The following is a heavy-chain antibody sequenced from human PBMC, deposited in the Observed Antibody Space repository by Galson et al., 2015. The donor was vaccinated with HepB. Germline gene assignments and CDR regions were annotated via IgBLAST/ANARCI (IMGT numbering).Heavy chain of an antibody. CDR1: GYSFANYW. V-gene: IGHV5-51*01. Sequence: QSGAEVKKPGESLKISCKASGYSFANYWIGWVRQMPGKGLEWMGMVYPSDSNAKYSPSFQGQVTMSADKSISTAFLQWSSLKASDTAMYYCARSRYSYGDYFFDYWGQGTLVTVSS. CDR2: VYPSDSNA. J-gene: IGHJ4*02. CDR3: ARSRYSYGDYFFDY. D-gene: IGHD5-18*01.